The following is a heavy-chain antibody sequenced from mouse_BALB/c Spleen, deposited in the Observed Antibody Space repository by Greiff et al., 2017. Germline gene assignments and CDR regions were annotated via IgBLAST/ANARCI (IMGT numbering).Heavy chain of an antibody. CDR2: INPGSGGT. V-gene: IGHV1-54*01. D-gene: IGHD1-1*01. CDR3: AIITTVVAGDFDY. J-gene: IGHJ2*01. CDR1: GYAFTNYL. Sequence: VQLQQSGAELVRPGTSVKVSCKASGYAFTNYLIEWVKQRPGQGLEWIGVINPGSGGTNYNEKFKGKATLTADKSSSTAYMQLSSLTSDDSAVYFCAIITTVVAGDFDYWGQGTTLTVSS.